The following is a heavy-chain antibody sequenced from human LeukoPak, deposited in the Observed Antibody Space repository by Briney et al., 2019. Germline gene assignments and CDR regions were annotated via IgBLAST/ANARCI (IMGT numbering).Heavy chain of an antibody. CDR3: SRGKYSSGWADY. V-gene: IGHV3-21*01. Sequence: PGGSLTLSCAASGFTFTSYTMNWVRQAPGKGLEWGSSISSNSYYIYYADSVKGRFTISRDNAKNTLYLQMNSLRAEDTAVYYCSRGKYSSGWADYWGQGILVTLS. J-gene: IGHJ4*02. CDR1: GFTFTSYT. D-gene: IGHD6-19*01. CDR2: ISSNSYYI.